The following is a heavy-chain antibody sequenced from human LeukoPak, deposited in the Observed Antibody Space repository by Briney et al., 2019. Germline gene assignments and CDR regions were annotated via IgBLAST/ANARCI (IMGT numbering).Heavy chain of an antibody. Sequence: SETLSLTCTVSGVSTSSSNSYWGWIRQPPGKGLEWIGSIYYSGNTYYNASLKSQVSISIDTSKNQFSLRLTSVTAADTAVYYCARQTGSGLFILPGGQGTLITVSS. V-gene: IGHV4-39*01. D-gene: IGHD3/OR15-3a*01. CDR2: IYYSGNT. CDR3: ARQTGSGLFILP. J-gene: IGHJ4*02. CDR1: GVSTSSSNSY.